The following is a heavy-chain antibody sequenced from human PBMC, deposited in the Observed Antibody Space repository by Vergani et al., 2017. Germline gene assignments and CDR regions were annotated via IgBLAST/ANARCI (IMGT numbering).Heavy chain of an antibody. CDR1: GGSISSYY. Sequence: QVQLQESGPGLVKPPETLSLTCTVSGGSISSYYWSWFRQPPGRGLEWFGYIYYSGSTNYNPSLKSRVTIAVDTSKSQFSLKLSAVTAADTAVYSCAGDVVDRYYYYGMDVWGQGTTVTVSS. CDR2: IYYSGST. CDR3: AGDVVDRYYYYGMDV. D-gene: IGHD2-21*01. J-gene: IGHJ6*02. V-gene: IGHV4-59*01.